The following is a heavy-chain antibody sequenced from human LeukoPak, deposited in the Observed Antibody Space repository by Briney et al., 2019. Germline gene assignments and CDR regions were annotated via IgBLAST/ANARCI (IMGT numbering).Heavy chain of an antibody. CDR2: IYYSGST. V-gene: IGHV4-39*01. CDR3: ARLEYYYQHRFDY. CDR1: GGSIGSSSYS. D-gene: IGHD3-10*01. Sequence: PSETLSLTCTVSGGSIGSSSYSWGWIRQPPGKGLEWIGRIYYSGSTYYNLSLKSRVTISVDTSKNQFSLKLSSVTAADTAVYYCARLEYYYQHRFDYWGQGTLVTVSS. J-gene: IGHJ4*02.